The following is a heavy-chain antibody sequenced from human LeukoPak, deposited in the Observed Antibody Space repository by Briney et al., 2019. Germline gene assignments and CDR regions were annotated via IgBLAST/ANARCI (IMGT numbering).Heavy chain of an antibody. J-gene: IGHJ3*02. CDR1: GYSFTSYW. CDR2: IYPGDSDT. V-gene: IGHV5-51*01. CDR3: ARPVTMVRGVIPGAFDI. Sequence: GESLKISCKGSGYSFTSYWIGWVRQMPGKGLEWMGIIYPGDSDTRYSPSFQGQVTISADKSISTAYLQWSSLKASDTAMYYCARPVTMVRGVIPGAFDIWGQGTMVTVSS. D-gene: IGHD3-10*01.